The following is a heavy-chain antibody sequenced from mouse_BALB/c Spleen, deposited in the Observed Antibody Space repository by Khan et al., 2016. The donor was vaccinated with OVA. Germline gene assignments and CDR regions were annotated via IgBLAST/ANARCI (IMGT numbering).Heavy chain of an antibody. J-gene: IGHJ3*01. CDR2: INPSTDYT. V-gene: IGHV1-7*01. CDR1: GYTFTSYW. Sequence: QVQLKESGAELAKPGASVKMSCKASGYTFTSYWMHWVKQRPGQGLEWIGYINPSTDYTEYKQKFKEKATLTADKPSSTAYMQLTSLTSEDSAVYYCTNHGSSSAWFTYWGQGTLVTVSA. CDR3: TNHGSSSAWFTY. D-gene: IGHD1-1*01.